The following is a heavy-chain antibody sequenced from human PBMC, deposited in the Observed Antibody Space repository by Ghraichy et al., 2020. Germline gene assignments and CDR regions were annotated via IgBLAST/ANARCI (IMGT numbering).Heavy chain of an antibody. CDR2: ISGSGGST. V-gene: IGHV3-23*01. J-gene: IGHJ2*01. CDR3: AKTYYYDSSGYYYGWYFDL. CDR1: GFTFSSYA. Sequence: GGSLRLSCAASGFTFSSYAMSWVRQAPGKGLGWVSAISGSGGSTYYADSVKGRFTISRDNSKNTLYLQMNSLRAEDTAVYYCAKTYYYDSSGYYYGWYFDLWGRGTLVTVSS. D-gene: IGHD3-22*01.